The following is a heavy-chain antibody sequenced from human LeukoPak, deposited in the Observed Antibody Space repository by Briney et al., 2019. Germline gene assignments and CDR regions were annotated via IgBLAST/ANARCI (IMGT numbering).Heavy chain of an antibody. J-gene: IGHJ4*02. V-gene: IGHV5-51*01. CDR3: ARSDRWWLHPFDY. D-gene: IGHD5-12*01. Sequence: KRGESLKISCKGSGYSFTSYWIGWVRQMPGKGLEWMGIIYPGDSDTRHSPSFQGQVTISADKSISTAYLQWNSLKASDTAMYYCARSDRWWLHPFDYWGQGTLVTVSS. CDR2: IYPGDSDT. CDR1: GYSFTSYW.